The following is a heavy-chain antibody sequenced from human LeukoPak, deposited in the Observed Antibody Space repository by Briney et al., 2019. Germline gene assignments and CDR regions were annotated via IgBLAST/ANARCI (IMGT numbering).Heavy chain of an antibody. J-gene: IGHJ3*02. V-gene: IGHV3-30*03. CDR3: ARDHYFVVVPAAGTFDI. D-gene: IGHD2-2*01. CDR1: GFTFSSYG. Sequence: PGGSLRLSCAASGFTFSSYGMHWVRQAPGKGLEWVAVISYDGSNKYYADSVKGRFTISRDNSKNTLYLQMNSLRAEDTAVYYCARDHYFVVVPAAGTFDIWGQGTMVTVSS. CDR2: ISYDGSNK.